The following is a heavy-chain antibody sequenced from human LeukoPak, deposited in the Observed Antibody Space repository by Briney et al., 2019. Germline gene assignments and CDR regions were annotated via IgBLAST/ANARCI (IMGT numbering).Heavy chain of an antibody. V-gene: IGHV4-30-4*08. CDR1: GGSISSGDYY. Sequence: SETLSLTCTVSGGSISSGDYYWSWIRQPPGKGLEWIGYIYYSGSTYYNPSLKSRVTISVDTSKNQFSLKLSSVTAADTAVYYCARSGRGAYCSSTSCYTYYYYYMDVWGKGTTVTVSS. CDR2: IYYSGST. CDR3: ARSGRGAYCSSTSCYTYYYYYMDV. D-gene: IGHD2-2*02. J-gene: IGHJ6*03.